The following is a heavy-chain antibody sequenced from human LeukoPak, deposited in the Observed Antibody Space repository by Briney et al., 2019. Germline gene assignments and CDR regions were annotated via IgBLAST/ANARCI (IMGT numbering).Heavy chain of an antibody. CDR2: ISSSSSYI. V-gene: IGHV3-21*01. Sequence: GGSLRLSYAASGFTFSSYSMNWVRQAPGKGLEWVSSISSSSSYIYYADSVKGRFTISRDNAKNSLYLQMNSLRAEDTAVYYCARDGTPVTTDYWGQGTLVTVSS. J-gene: IGHJ4*02. D-gene: IGHD4-17*01. CDR3: ARDGTPVTTDY. CDR1: GFTFSSYS.